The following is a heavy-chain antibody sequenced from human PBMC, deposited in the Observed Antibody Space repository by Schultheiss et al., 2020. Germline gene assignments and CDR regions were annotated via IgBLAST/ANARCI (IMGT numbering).Heavy chain of an antibody. CDR2: VYYSGST. V-gene: IGHV4-59*08. Sequence: SETLSLTCAVYGGSFSGYYWSWIRQPPGKGLEWIGYVYYSGSTYYNPSLKSRVTISVDTSKNQFSLKLSSVTAADMAVYYCTRVQYSSGWYGVIEDWGQGTLVTVSS. J-gene: IGHJ4*02. CDR3: TRVQYSSGWYGVIED. CDR1: GGSFSGYY. D-gene: IGHD6-19*01.